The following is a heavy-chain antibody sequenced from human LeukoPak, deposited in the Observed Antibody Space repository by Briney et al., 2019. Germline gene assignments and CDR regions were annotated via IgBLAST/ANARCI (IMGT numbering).Heavy chain of an antibody. CDR3: ARYRNEALFAFDI. Sequence: SETLSLTCSVSGDSISNYYWSWIRQPPGKGLAWIGYIYYSGSTNYSPSLKSRVSISVDTSKNQFSLKLSSVTAADTAVYYCARYRNEALFAFDIWGQGTMVTVSS. V-gene: IGHV4-59*01. D-gene: IGHD1-14*01. CDR1: GDSISNYY. CDR2: IYYSGST. J-gene: IGHJ3*02.